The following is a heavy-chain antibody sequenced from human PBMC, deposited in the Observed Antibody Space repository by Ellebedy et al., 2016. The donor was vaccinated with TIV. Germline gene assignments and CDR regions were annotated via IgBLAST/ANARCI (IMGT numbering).Heavy chain of an antibody. V-gene: IGHV4-61*08. CDR1: GGSINSGGYY. Sequence: MPGGSLRLSCTVSGGSINSGGYYWSWIRQPPGKGLEWIGYVYYSGDTNYKPSLKSRVSMSVDTSKNQFSLKLSSVTAADTAVYYCARFANSYGLDVWGQGTTVTVSS. J-gene: IGHJ6*02. CDR2: VYYSGDT. CDR3: ARFANSYGLDV.